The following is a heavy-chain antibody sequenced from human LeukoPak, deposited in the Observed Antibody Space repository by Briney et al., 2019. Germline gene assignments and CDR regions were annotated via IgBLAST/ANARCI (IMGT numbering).Heavy chain of an antibody. J-gene: IGHJ4*02. D-gene: IGHD3-22*01. V-gene: IGHV1-69*13. CDR1: GGTFSSYA. CDR2: IIPIFGTA. CDR3: ARDHLAYYDSSGYCPFDY. Sequence: SVKVSCKASGGTFSSYAISWVRQAPGQGLEWMGGIIPIFGTANYAQKFQGRVTITADESTSTAYMELSSLRSEDTAVYYCARDHLAYYDSSGYCPFDYWGQGTLVAVSS.